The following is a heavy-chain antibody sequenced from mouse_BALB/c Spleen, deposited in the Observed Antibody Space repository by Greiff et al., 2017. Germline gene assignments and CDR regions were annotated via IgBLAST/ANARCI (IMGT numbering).Heavy chain of an antibody. CDR3: ARGANWDGYWYFDV. D-gene: IGHD4-1*02. J-gene: IGHJ1*01. Sequence: QVHVKQSGPGLVAPSQSLSITCTVSGFSLTGYGVNWVRQPPGKGLEWLGMIWGDGSTDYNSALKSRLSISKDNSKSQVFLKMNSLQTDDTARYYCARGANWDGYWYFDVWGAGTTVTVSS. CDR1: GFSLTGYG. CDR2: IWGDGST. V-gene: IGHV2-6-7*01.